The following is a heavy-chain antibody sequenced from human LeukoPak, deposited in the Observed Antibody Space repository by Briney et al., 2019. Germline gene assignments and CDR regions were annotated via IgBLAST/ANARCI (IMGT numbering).Heavy chain of an antibody. D-gene: IGHD1-1*01. V-gene: IGHV6-1*01. CDR3: AREGQLVVVNYYYYGMDV. CDR2: TYYRSKWYN. J-gene: IGHJ6*02. CDR1: GDSVSSNSAA. Sequence: SQTLSLTCAISGDSVSSNSAARNWIRQSPSRGLEWLGRTYYRSKWYNDYAVSVKSRITINPDTSKNQFSLQLNSVTPEDTAVYYCAREGQLVVVNYYYYGMDVWGQGTTVAVSS.